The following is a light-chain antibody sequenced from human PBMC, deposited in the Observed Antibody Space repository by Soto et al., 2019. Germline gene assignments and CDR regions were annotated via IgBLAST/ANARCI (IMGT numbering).Light chain of an antibody. V-gene: IGKV3-15*01. Sequence: EIVLTQSPGTLSLSPGERATLSCRASQSVSSRFLAWYQQKPGQAPRLLIYGASTRATGIPARFSGSGSETEFTLTVSSLQSEDFAVYYCQQYNNWPRWAFGQGTKVEIK. CDR2: GAS. J-gene: IGKJ1*01. CDR3: QQYNNWPRWA. CDR1: QSVSSRF.